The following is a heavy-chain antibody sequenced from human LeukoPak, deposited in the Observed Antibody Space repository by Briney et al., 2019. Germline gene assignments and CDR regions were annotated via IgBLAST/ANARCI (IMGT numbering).Heavy chain of an antibody. V-gene: IGHV4-34*01. CDR1: GGTFRGYY. D-gene: IGHD3-10*01. J-gene: IGHJ5*02. Sequence: SETLSLTCAVSGGTFRGYYWSWIRKPPGKGLAWFGEIDHTGSTHYNPSLESRVSLSVDTSKKPVSLSLNSLTAADTAVYYCASGLRFHVGSGNWFDLWGQGTLVTVSS. CDR2: IDHTGST. CDR3: ASGLRFHVGSGNWFDL.